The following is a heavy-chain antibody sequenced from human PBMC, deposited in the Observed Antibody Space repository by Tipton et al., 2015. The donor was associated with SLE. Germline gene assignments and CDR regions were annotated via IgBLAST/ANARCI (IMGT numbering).Heavy chain of an antibody. CDR3: ARRAEQWLLDY. CDR1: GGSFSGYY. D-gene: IGHD6-19*01. CDR2: INHSGST. Sequence: LRLSCAVYGGSFSGYYWSWIRQPPGKGLEWIGEINHSGSTNYNPSLKSRVTISVDTSKNQFSLKLSSVTAADTAVYYCARRAEQWLLDYWGQGTLVTVSS. V-gene: IGHV4-34*01. J-gene: IGHJ4*02.